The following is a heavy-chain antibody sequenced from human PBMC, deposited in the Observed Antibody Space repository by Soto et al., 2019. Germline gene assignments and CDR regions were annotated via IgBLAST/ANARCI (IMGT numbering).Heavy chain of an antibody. CDR2: ISGSGGST. V-gene: IGHV3-23*01. CDR3: AKDGKLAYCGGDCYDFDY. Sequence: PGGSLRLSCAASGFTFSSYAMSWVRQAPGKGLEWVSAISGSGGSTYYADSVKGRLTISRDNSKNTLYLQMNSLRAEDTAVYYCAKDGKLAYCGGDCYDFDYWGQGTLVTVSS. D-gene: IGHD2-21*02. J-gene: IGHJ4*02. CDR1: GFTFSSYA.